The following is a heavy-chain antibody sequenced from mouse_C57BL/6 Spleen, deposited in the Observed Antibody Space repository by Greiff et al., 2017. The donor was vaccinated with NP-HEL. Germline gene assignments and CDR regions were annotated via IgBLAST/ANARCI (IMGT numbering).Heavy chain of an antibody. CDR1: GFSFTSYG. D-gene: IGHD2-3*01. CDR2: IWRGGSE. CDR3: ARRDDGYHDGGVEG. J-gene: IGHJ2*01. Sequence: QVQLQQSGPGLVQPSHSLSITCTASGFSFTSYGVHWVRQSPGQGLEWLGVIWRGGSENYKAAFISRLGISKDNSKSQVFYKMNSLQADDTAIYYCARRDDGYHDGGVEGRGKGTTLTVAS. V-gene: IGHV2-2*01.